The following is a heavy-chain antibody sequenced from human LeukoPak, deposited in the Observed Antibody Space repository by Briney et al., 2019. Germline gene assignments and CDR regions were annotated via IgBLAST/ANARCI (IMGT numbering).Heavy chain of an antibody. V-gene: IGHV3-21*01. CDR3: ARSFDSSGYYYGFES. CDR2: MSIISGIK. CDR1: GFTFSRYS. J-gene: IGHJ4*02. D-gene: IGHD3-22*01. Sequence: GGSLRLSCAASGFTFSRYSMNWFRQAPGKGLEWVSSMSIISGIKYYADSVKGRFTISRDNGENSLYLQMNSLRVEDTAVYYCARSFDSSGYYYGFESWGQGTLVTVSS.